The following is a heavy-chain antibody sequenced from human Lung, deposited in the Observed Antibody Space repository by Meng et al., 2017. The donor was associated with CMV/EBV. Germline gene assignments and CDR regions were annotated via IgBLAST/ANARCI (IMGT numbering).Heavy chain of an antibody. CDR1: GYMFSVYW. CDR3: AREGHGVPLDV. D-gene: IGHD2-8*01. Sequence: SLMISCQGSGYMFSVYWIAWVRQLPGKDLEWVGIVYPGDSGTRYSPSLPGQVTISVDKSIRTAYLQWSSLRASDTAIHYCAREGHGVPLDVWGVGTRVNGAS. J-gene: IGHJ6*04. V-gene: IGHV5-51*01. CDR2: VYPGDSGT.